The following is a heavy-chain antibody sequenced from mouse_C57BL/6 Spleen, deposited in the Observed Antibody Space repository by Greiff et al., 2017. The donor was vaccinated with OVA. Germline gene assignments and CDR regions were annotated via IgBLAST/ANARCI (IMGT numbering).Heavy chain of an antibody. CDR1: GFTFSSYT. D-gene: IGHD1-1*01. J-gene: IGHJ1*03. Sequence: EVQRVESGGGLVKPGGSLKLSCAASGFTFSSYTMSWVRQTPEKRLEWVATISGGGGNTYYPDSVKGRFTISRDNAKNTLYLQMSSLRSEDTALYYCARHSSYGSSYVDCYFDGWGTGTTVTVSS. CDR3: ARHSSYGSSYVDCYFDG. V-gene: IGHV5-9*01. CDR2: ISGGGGNT.